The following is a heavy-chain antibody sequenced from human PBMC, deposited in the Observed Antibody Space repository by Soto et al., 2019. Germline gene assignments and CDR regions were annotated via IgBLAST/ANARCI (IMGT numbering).Heavy chain of an antibody. J-gene: IGHJ6*02. V-gene: IGHV1-3*01. CDR1: GYTFTSYA. Sequence: ASVKVSCKASGYTFTSYAMHWVRQAPGQRLEWMGWINAGNGNTKYSQKFQGRVTITRDTSASTAYMELSSLRSEDTAVYYCAREGYSSGWSASYYYYYGMDVWGQGTTVTSP. CDR3: AREGYSSGWSASYYYYYGMDV. CDR2: INAGNGNT. D-gene: IGHD6-19*01.